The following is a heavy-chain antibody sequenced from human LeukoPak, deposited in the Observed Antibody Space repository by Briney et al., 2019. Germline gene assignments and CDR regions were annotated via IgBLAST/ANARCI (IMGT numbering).Heavy chain of an antibody. J-gene: IGHJ6*02. CDR3: ARSHDSRYYYGMDV. CDR2: IYYSGST. Sequence: SETLSLTCTVSGGSISSSSYYWGWIRQPPGKGLEWIGSIYYSGSTNYNPSLKSRVTISVDTSKNQFSLKLSSVTAADTAVYYCARSHDSRYYYGMDVWGQGTTVTVSS. CDR1: GGSISSSSYY. V-gene: IGHV4-39*07. D-gene: IGHD2-15*01.